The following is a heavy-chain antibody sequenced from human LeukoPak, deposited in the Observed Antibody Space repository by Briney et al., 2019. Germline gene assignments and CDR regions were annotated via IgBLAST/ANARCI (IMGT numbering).Heavy chain of an antibody. Sequence: GGSLRLSCAASGFTFSSYSMNWVRQASGKGLEWVSYISSSSSTIYYADSVKGRFTISRDNAKNSLYLQMNSLRAEDTAVYYCARDRGARYSNYVFDYWGQGTLVTVSS. V-gene: IGHV3-48*01. CDR1: GFTFSSYS. D-gene: IGHD4-11*01. J-gene: IGHJ4*02. CDR2: ISSSSSTI. CDR3: ARDRGARYSNYVFDY.